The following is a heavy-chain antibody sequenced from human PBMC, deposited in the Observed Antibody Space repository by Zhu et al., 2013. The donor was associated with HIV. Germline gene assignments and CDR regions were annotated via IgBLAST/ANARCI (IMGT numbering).Heavy chain of an antibody. D-gene: IGHD5-12*01. J-gene: IGHJ4*02. CDR1: GGSFSGYY. Sequence: QVQLQQWGAGLLKPSETLSLTCAVYGGSFSGYYWSWIRQPPGKGLEWIGEINHSGSTNYNPSLKSRVTISVDTSKNQFSLKLSSVTAADTAVYYCARGQGRWLQRAFDYWGQGTLVTVSS. CDR2: INHSGST. CDR3: ARGQGRWLQRAFDY. V-gene: IGHV4-34*01.